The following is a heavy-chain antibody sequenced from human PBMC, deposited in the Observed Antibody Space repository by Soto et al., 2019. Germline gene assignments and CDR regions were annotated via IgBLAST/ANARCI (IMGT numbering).Heavy chain of an antibody. D-gene: IGHD1-26*01. J-gene: IGHJ3*02. CDR1: GFTFSSYE. CDR2: ISSSGSTI. V-gene: IGHV3-48*03. CDR3: ARXGYRGVGATLPIDAFDI. Sequence: GGSLRLSCAASGFTFSSYEMNWVRQAPGKGLEWVSYISSSGSTIYYADSVKGRFTISRDNAKNSLYLQMNSLRAEDTAVYYCARXGYRGVGATLPIDAFDIWGQGTMVTVSS.